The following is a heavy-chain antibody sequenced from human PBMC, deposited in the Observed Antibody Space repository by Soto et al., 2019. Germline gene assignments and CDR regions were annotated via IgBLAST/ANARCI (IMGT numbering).Heavy chain of an antibody. CDR1: GYTFTSYY. Sequence: QVQLVQSGAEVKKPGASVKVSCKASGYTFTSYYMHWVRQAPGQGLEWMGIINPSGGSTSYAQKFQGRGTMTRDTSTSTVYMELSSLRSEDTAVYYCARDFGGVIVRAPNWFDPWGQGTLVTVSS. CDR3: ARDFGGVIVRAPNWFDP. CDR2: INPSGGST. D-gene: IGHD3-16*02. V-gene: IGHV1-46*03. J-gene: IGHJ5*02.